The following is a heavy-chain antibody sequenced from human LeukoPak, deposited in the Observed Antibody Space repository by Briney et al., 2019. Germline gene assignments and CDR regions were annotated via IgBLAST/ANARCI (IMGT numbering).Heavy chain of an antibody. CDR2: IGGSGGST. CDR3: ARDHSSGWDYFDH. Sequence: PGGSLRLSCAASGFTFSSYAMNWVRQAPGKGLEWVSGIGGSGGSTYYADSVKGRFTISRDNAKNSLYLQINSLRTEDTAVYYCARDHSSGWDYFDHWGQGTLVTVSS. CDR1: GFTFSSYA. V-gene: IGHV3-23*01. D-gene: IGHD6-19*01. J-gene: IGHJ4*02.